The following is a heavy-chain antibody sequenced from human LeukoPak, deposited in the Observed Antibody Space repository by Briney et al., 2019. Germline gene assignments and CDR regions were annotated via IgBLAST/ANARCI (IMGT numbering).Heavy chain of an antibody. J-gene: IGHJ4*02. D-gene: IGHD1-26*01. CDR1: GGSISSSNW. CDR2: INHSGST. CDR3: AREIVVGAAYFDY. Sequence: SGTLSLTCAVSGGSISSSNWWSWVRQPPGKGLEWIREINHSGSTNYNPSLKSRVTISVDTSKNQFSLKLSSVTAADTAVYYCAREIVVGAAYFDYWGQGTLVTVSS. V-gene: IGHV4-4*02.